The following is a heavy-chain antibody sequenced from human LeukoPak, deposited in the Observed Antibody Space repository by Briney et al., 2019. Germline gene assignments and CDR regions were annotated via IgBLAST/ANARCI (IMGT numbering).Heavy chain of an antibody. CDR3: ARYMVRGVIKANWFDP. J-gene: IGHJ5*02. V-gene: IGHV4-4*07. Sequence: SETLSLTCTVSGGSISSYYWSWIRQPAGKGLEWIGRIYTSGSTNYNPSLKSRVTMSVDTSKNQFSLKLSSVTAADTAVYYCARYMVRGVIKANWFDPWGQGTLVTVSS. CDR1: GGSISSYY. D-gene: IGHD3-10*01. CDR2: IYTSGST.